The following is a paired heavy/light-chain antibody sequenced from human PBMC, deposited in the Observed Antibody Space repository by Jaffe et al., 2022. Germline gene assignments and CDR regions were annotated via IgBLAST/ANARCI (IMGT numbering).Heavy chain of an antibody. D-gene: IGHD3-9*01. CDR2: IIPIFGTA. CDR1: GGTFSSYA. Sequence: QVQLVQSGAEVKKPGSSVKVSCKASGGTFSSYAISWVRQAPGQGLEWMGGIIPIFGTANYAQKFQGRVTITADESTSTAYMELSSLRSEDTAVYYCARSIGYDILTGYEDAFDIWGQGTMVTVSS. CDR3: ARSIGYDILTGYEDAFDI. V-gene: IGHV1-69*01. J-gene: IGHJ3*02.
Light chain of an antibody. V-gene: IGKV4-1*01. Sequence: DIVMTQSPDSLAVSLGERATINCKSSQSVLYSSNNKNYLAWYQQKPGQPPKLLIYWASTRESGVPDRFSGSGSGTDFTLTISSLQAEDVAVYYCQQYYSTPPGFGQGTKVEIK. J-gene: IGKJ1*01. CDR2: WAS. CDR3: QQYYSTPPG. CDR1: QSVLYSSNNKNY.